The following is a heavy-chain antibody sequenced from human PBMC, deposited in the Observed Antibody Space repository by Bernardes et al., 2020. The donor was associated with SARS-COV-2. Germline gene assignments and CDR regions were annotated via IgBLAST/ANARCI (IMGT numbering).Heavy chain of an antibody. J-gene: IGHJ5*02. V-gene: IGHV4-59*08. CDR1: GGSISIYY. Sequence: PQTLSPTCTASGGSISIYYWTWTRQSPEKGLEWIGNIHYSGSTNYNPSLMSRVTTSVDTSKNQFSLKLTSMTAADTAVYYCARHADWNGYYLNWFDPWGQGTLVTVSS. CDR2: IHYSGST. D-gene: IGHD3-3*01. CDR3: ARHADWNGYYLNWFDP.